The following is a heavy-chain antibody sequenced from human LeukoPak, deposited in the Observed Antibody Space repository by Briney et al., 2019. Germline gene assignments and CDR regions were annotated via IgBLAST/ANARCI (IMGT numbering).Heavy chain of an antibody. V-gene: IGHV7-4-1*02. CDR2: INTNTGNP. CDR3: ARGPRVVVAGDFDY. Sequence: ASVKVSCKASGYTFTSYAINWVRQAPGQGFEWMGWINTNTGNPTSAQDFTGRFVFSSDTSVSTAYLQVNSLKAEDTAVYYCARGPRVVVAGDFDYWGQGTLVTVSP. D-gene: IGHD2-15*01. CDR1: GYTFTSYA. J-gene: IGHJ4*02.